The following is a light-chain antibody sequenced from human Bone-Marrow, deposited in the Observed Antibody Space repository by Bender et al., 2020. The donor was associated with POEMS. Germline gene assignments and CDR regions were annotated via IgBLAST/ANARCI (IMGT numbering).Light chain of an antibody. V-gene: IGLV3-19*01. CDR1: SLRTYY. CDR2: GRN. Sequence: SSELTQDPAVSVALGQTVTITCRGDSLRTYYASWYQKKPGQAPLLVIYGRNNRPSGTPDRFSGSSSGDTASLTITGAQAEDEADYYCNSRDNRFNHYFFGSGTTVTVL. J-gene: IGLJ1*01. CDR3: NSRDNRFNHYF.